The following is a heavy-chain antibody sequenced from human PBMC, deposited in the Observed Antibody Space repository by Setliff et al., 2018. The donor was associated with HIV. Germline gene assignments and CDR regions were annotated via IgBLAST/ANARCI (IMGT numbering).Heavy chain of an antibody. J-gene: IGHJ6*03. V-gene: IGHV1-69*02. D-gene: IGHD3-3*01. Sequence: VKVSCKASRSTFNSHTINWVRQAPGQGLDWMGRIIPILGVANHAQRFQGKVTITADKSTSTAYMELTSLRFDDTAMYYCVRGVQSPPHYSYYYMDVWGEGTMVTVSS. CDR3: VRGVQSPPHYSYYYMDV. CDR2: IIPILGVA. CDR1: RSTFNSHT.